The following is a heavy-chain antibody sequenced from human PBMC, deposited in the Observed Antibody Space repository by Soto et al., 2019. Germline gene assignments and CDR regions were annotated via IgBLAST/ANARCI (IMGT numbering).Heavy chain of an antibody. D-gene: IGHD2-8*01. V-gene: IGHV5-51*01. CDR1: GYTFTSSW. CDR3: ARLSSCSNGVCYKFDY. CDR2: IYPGDSDT. J-gene: IGHJ4*02. Sequence: PGESLKISRKASGYTFTSSWIGWVRQMPGKGLEWMGIIYPGDSDTRYSPSFRGQITISADRSITTAYLQWSGLKASDTGMYYCARLSSCSNGVCYKFDYWGPGTLVTVYS.